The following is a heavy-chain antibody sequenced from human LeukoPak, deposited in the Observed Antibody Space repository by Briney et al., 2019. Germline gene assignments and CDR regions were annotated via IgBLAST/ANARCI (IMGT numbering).Heavy chain of an antibody. CDR1: GFIFSYYD. Sequence: GGSLRLSCVASGFIFSYYDMDWVRQAPGKGLEWISYISSSRSIMYYADSVLGRFTVSRDNAENTLYLQMNSLRGDDTAVFYCARHNQGSPDYWGQGTLVTVSS. V-gene: IGHV3-48*01. CDR2: ISSSRSIM. J-gene: IGHJ4*02. CDR3: ARHNQGSPDY.